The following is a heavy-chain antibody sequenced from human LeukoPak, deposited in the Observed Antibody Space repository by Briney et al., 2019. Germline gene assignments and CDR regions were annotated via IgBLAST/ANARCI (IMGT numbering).Heavy chain of an antibody. CDR3: ARRLTLVRGVSGTDAFDI. Sequence: ASVKVSCKASGGTFSTYAISWVRQAPGQGLEWMGGIIPIFGTANSAQKFQGRVTITADKSTSTAYMELSSLRSEDTAVYYCARRLTLVRGVSGTDAFDIWGQGTMVTVSS. J-gene: IGHJ3*02. CDR2: IIPIFGTA. D-gene: IGHD3-10*01. CDR1: GGTFSTYA. V-gene: IGHV1-69*06.